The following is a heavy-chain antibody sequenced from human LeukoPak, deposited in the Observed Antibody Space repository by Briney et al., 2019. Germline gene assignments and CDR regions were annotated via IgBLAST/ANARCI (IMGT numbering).Heavy chain of an antibody. Sequence: PSETLSLTCTVSGGSVSSSYWSWIRQPPGKGLEWIGYIHYSGSTNYNPSLKGRVTISVDTSKNQFSLNLSSVTAADTAVYYCARAPHFFDTSGSRYYFDYWGQGALVTVSS. D-gene: IGHD3-22*01. CDR1: GGSVSSSY. CDR2: IHYSGST. CDR3: ARAPHFFDTSGSRYYFDY. J-gene: IGHJ4*02. V-gene: IGHV4-59*02.